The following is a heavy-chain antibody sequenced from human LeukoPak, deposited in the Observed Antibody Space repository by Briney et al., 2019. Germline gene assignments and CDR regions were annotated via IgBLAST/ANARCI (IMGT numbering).Heavy chain of an antibody. CDR3: ARGGLTHSFGY. J-gene: IGHJ4*02. V-gene: IGHV4-30-4*01. CDR2: MYYSGST. Sequence: SQTLSLTCTVSGGSTSSGDYYWSWIRQPPGKGLEWIAYMYYSGSTYYNPSLKSRVSISVDTSKNQLSLNLTSVTAADTAVYYCARGGLTHSFGYWGQGALVTVSS. CDR1: GGSTSSGDYY. D-gene: IGHD3/OR15-3a*01.